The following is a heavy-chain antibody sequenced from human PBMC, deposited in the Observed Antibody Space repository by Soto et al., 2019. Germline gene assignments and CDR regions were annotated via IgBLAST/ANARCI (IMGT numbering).Heavy chain of an antibody. CDR2: INPSGGST. CDR1: GYTFTSYY. Sequence: ASVKVSCKASGYTFTSYYMHWVRQAPGQGLEWMGIINPSGGSTSYAQKFQGRVTMTRDTSTSTVYMELSSLRSEDTAVYYCAAERRGYYYGMDVWGQGTTVTVSS. J-gene: IGHJ6*02. V-gene: IGHV1-46*01. CDR3: AAERRGYYYGMDV.